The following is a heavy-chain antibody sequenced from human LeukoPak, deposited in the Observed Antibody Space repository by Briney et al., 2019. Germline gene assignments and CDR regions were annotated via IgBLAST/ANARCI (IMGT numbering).Heavy chain of an antibody. CDR3: ARGVYSGSFSNWFDP. J-gene: IGHJ5*02. D-gene: IGHD1-26*01. V-gene: IGHV4-34*01. CDR2: INHSGST. Sequence: PSETLSLTCAVYGGSFSGYYWSWIRQPPGKGLEWIGEINHSGSTNYNPSLKSRVTISVDTSKNQFSLKLSSVIAADTAVYYCARGVYSGSFSNWFDPWGQGTLVTVSS. CDR1: GGSFSGYY.